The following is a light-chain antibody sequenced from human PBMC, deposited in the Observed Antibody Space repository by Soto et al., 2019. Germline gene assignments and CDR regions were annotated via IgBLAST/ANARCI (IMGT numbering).Light chain of an antibody. CDR3: SSYTSSRTLV. CDR2: EVS. J-gene: IGLJ2*01. V-gene: IGLV2-14*01. CDR1: SSDVGGYNY. Sequence: QSVLTQPASVSGSPGQSITISCTGTSSDVGGYNYVSWYQQHPGKAPKLMIFEVSNRPSGVSNRFSGSKSGNTASLTIPGLQAEDEADYYCSSYTSSRTLVFGGGTKVTVL.